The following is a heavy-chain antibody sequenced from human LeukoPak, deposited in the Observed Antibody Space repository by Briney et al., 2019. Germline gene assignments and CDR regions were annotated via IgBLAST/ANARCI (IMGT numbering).Heavy chain of an antibody. CDR1: GFTFSDYW. D-gene: IGHD6-13*01. V-gene: IGHV3-74*01. CDR2: VNRDGSST. J-gene: IGHJ4*02. CDR3: ARDRSISAAGDTY. Sequence: AGSLRLSCAASGFTFSDYWMHWVRQAPGKGLVWVSRVNRDGSSTSYAGSVKGRFTISRDNAKNTLSLQMNSLRAEDTAVYYCARDRSISAAGDTYWGQGTPGTVSS.